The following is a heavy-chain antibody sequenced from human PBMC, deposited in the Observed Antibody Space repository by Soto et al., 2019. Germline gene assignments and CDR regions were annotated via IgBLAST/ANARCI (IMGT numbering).Heavy chain of an antibody. Sequence: GGSLRLSCEASGFTFSNHAMSWVRQAPGQGLEWVSAVNGGGDSTFSAGSVKGRFTISRDNSKNTVYLQMNSLTAADTAVYYSASEPLVDVAAQRTVFLYQFDFWGQGNRVTVS. CDR1: GFTFSNHA. CDR3: ASEPLVDVAAQRTVFLYQFDF. J-gene: IGHJ5*01. V-gene: IGHV3-23*01. CDR2: VNGGGDST. D-gene: IGHD2-2*01.